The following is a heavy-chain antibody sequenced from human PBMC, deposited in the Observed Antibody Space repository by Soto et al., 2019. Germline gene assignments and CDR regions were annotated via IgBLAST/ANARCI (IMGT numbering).Heavy chain of an antibody. CDR3: GRHMVRGARFDY. V-gene: IGHV4-39*01. D-gene: IGHD3-10*01. J-gene: IGHJ4*02. CDR1: GGSISSSSYY. Sequence: SETLSLTCTVSGGSISSSSYYWGWIRQPPGKGLGWIGSIYYSGSTYYNPSLKSRVTISVDTSKNQFSLKLSSVTAADTAVYYCGRHMVRGARFDYWGQGTLVTVSS. CDR2: IYYSGST.